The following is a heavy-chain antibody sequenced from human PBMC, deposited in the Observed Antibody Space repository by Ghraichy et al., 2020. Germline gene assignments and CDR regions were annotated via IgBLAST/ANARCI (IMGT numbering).Heavy chain of an antibody. D-gene: IGHD1-14*01. V-gene: IGHV3-13*01. J-gene: IGHJ6*02. CDR3: TRSGQSYFHGLDV. CDR2: STAGDT. Sequence: GESLNIPCAASGFTFNRYDMHWVRQATGKGLEWVSASTAGDTHYTDSVKGRFTISREDVKNTFYLQMNSLRAGDTAVYYCTRSGQSYFHGLDVWGQGTTVTVSS. CDR1: GFTFNRYD.